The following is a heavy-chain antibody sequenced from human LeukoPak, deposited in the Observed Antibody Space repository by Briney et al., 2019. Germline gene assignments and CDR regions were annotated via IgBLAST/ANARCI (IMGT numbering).Heavy chain of an antibody. J-gene: IGHJ3*02. CDR2: IYSGGPT. CDR3: ARGWVVATGGFDM. Sequence: HPGGSLRLSCAASGFTVSLYYMTWVRQAPGKGLEWVSVIYSGGPTYYADSVKGRFTISRDNSKNTVYLQTNSLRGEDTAVYFCARGWVVATGGFDMWGQGTMVTVSS. V-gene: IGHV3-53*01. D-gene: IGHD2-8*02. CDR1: GFTVSLYY.